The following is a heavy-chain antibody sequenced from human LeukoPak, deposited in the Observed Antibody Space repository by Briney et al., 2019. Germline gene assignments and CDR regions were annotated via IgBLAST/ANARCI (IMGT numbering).Heavy chain of an antibody. CDR2: ISAYNGNT. V-gene: IGHV1-18*01. CDR3: ARGVFGWQDYYYYYMDV. CDR1: GYTFTSYG. J-gene: IGHJ6*03. D-gene: IGHD3-10*01. Sequence: ASVKVSCKASGYTFTSYGISWVRQAPGQGLEWMGCISAYNGNTNYAQKLQGRVTMTTDTSTSTAYMELRSLRSDDTVVYYCARGVFGWQDYYYYYMDVWGKGTTVTISS.